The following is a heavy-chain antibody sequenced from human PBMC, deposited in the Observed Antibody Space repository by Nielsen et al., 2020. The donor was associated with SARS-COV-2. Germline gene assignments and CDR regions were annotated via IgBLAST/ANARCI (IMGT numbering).Heavy chain of an antibody. CDR1: GYTFSNFG. Sequence: ASVKVSCKASGYTFSNFGLSWVRQAPGRGLEWIGWISGFNGNTNYLQKFKGRVTMNTHSSTGTVYMELRSLRADDTAIYYCARWRTYGNGWDFWGQGTLVTVSS. J-gene: IGHJ4*02. V-gene: IGHV1-18*01. CDR2: ISGFNGNT. D-gene: IGHD6-19*01. CDR3: ARWRTYGNGWDF.